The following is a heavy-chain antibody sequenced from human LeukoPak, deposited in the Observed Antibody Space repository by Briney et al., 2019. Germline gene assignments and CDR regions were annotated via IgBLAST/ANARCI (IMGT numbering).Heavy chain of an antibody. CDR2: ISSISSYI. J-gene: IGHJ4*02. V-gene: IGHV3-21*01. CDR1: GFTFSSYS. D-gene: IGHD2-2*01. CDR3: ARADIVVVPAAMYGDYLDY. Sequence: PGGSLRLSCAASGFTFSSYSMNWVRQAPGKGLEWVSSISSISSYIYYADSVKGRFTISRDNAKNSLYLQMNSLRAEDTAVYYCARADIVVVPAAMYGDYLDYWGQGTLVTVSS.